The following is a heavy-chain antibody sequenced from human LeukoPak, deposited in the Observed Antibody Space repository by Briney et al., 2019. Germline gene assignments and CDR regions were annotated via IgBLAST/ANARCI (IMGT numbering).Heavy chain of an antibody. V-gene: IGHV1-2*02. D-gene: IGHD5-24*01. CDR1: GCTFTGYY. CDR2: ISPNTGGT. J-gene: IGHJ4*02. Sequence: ASVKVSCKASGCTFTGYYIHWVRQAPGQGLEWMGWISPNTGGTNYAQRFQGRVTMTRDTSISTAYMELSRLRSDDTDTAVYYCARQMATGLFDYWGQGTLVTVSS. CDR3: ARQMATGLFDY.